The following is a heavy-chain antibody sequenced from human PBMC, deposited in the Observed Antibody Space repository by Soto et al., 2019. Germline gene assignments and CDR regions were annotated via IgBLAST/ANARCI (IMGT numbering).Heavy chain of an antibody. CDR2: ISGSGSDT. J-gene: IGHJ4*02. CDR1: GFTFSAPY. CDR3: ARGDRVADS. Sequence: PGGSLRLSCAASGFTFSAPYMSWIRQVPGKGLEWVSYISGSGSDTRYTDSVRGRFTISRDNAKNSLYLQMNSLKVEDTALYYCARGDRVADSWGPGTLVTV. D-gene: IGHD5-12*01. V-gene: IGHV3-11*05.